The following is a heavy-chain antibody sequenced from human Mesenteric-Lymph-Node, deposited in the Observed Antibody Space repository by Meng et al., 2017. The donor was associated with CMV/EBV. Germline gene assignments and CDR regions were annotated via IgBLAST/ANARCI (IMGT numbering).Heavy chain of an antibody. J-gene: IGHJ4*02. CDR1: GFSFHSYA. Sequence: GESLKISCAASGFSFHSYAMSWVRQAPGKGLEWVSAISDSGGRTWYADSVKGRFTISRDNSRNTLYLQMSTLRVEDTAVYYCANPFFDFDNWGQGTLVTVSS. CDR3: ANPFFDFDN. V-gene: IGHV3-23*01. CDR2: ISDSGGRT. D-gene: IGHD2/OR15-2a*01.